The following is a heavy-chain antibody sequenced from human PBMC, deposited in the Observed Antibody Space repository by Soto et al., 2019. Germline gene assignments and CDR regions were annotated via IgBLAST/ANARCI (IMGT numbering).Heavy chain of an antibody. CDR1: GYTFTSYG. CDR2: ISAYNGNT. Sequence: ASVKVSCKASGYTFTSYGISWVRQAPGQGLEWMGWISAYNGNTNYAQKLQGRVTMTTDTSTSTAYMELRSLRSDDTAVYYCARDLLDIVVVVAADRVNYYYYYMDVWGKGTTVTVSS. J-gene: IGHJ6*03. CDR3: ARDLLDIVVVVAADRVNYYYYYMDV. V-gene: IGHV1-18*01. D-gene: IGHD2-15*01.